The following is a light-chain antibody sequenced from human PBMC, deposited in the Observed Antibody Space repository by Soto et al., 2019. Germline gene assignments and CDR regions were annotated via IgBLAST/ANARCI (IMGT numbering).Light chain of an antibody. CDR2: DVN. CDR1: SSDVGAYNF. Sequence: QSALTQPASVSGSPGQSITISCTGTSSDVGAYNFVSWYQQHPGKAPKLMIYDVNNRPSGVSNRFSGSKSGNAASLTISGLQAEDEADYYCSSYTTSTSYVFGTGTKAIVL. CDR3: SSYTTSTSYV. J-gene: IGLJ1*01. V-gene: IGLV2-14*01.